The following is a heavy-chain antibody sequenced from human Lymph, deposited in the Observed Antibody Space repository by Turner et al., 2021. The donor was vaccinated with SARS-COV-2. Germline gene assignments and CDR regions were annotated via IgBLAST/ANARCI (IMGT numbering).Heavy chain of an antibody. V-gene: IGHV3-23*01. D-gene: IGHD5-18*01. CDR3: AKEGVTAMVNFDY. CDR1: GLTFSSYA. CDR2: NCGSGGST. J-gene: IGHJ4*02. Sequence: VQLLASGRGLLQPGESLRLSCAASGLTFSSYARSWVRQAGGKGLGWVSANCGSGGSTYYADSVKGRFTISRDNSKNTLYLQMDSLRAEDTAVYYCAKEGVTAMVNFDYWGQGTLVTVSS.